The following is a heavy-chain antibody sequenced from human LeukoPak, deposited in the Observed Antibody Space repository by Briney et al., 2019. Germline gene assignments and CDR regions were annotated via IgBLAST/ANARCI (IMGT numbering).Heavy chain of an antibody. CDR3: LTDQA. V-gene: IGHV1-2*02. D-gene: IGHD3-9*01. J-gene: IGHJ4*02. Sequence: ASVKVSCKASGYTFTFQYMHWVRQAPGQGLEWIGLIKPHSGATSYAQQYQGRVTMTRDTSINTAYMDLSSLTSDDTAVYYCLTDQARGQGTLVTVS. CDR2: IKPHSGAT. CDR1: GYTFTFQY.